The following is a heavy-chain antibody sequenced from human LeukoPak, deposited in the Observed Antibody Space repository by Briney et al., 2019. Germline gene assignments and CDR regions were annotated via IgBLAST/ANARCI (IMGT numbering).Heavy chain of an antibody. CDR1: GFTFSSYA. Sequence: GGSMRLSCVGSGFTFSSYAMNWVRQAPGKGLEWGSSISSNNNIYYADSVKGRCTISRANAKNSLYLQMNRLRGEDTAVYYCGREDCNNVRCYGASDACGQGTLVTVSS. V-gene: IGHV3-69-1*01. D-gene: IGHD2-2*01. CDR2: ISSNNNI. J-gene: IGHJ5*02. CDR3: GREDCNNVRCYGASDA.